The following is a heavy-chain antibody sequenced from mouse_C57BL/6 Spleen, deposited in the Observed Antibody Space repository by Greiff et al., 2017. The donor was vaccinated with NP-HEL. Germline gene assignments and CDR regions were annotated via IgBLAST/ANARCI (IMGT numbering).Heavy chain of an antibody. V-gene: IGHV1-81*01. CDR2: IYPRSGNT. CDR1: GYTFTSYG. J-gene: IGHJ3*01. Sequence: QVQLQQSGAELARPGASVKLSCKASGYTFTSYGISWVKQRTGQGLEWIGEIYPRSGNTYYNEKFKGKATLTADKSSSTAYMELRSLTSGDSAVYFCARERSLAYWGQGTLVTVSA. CDR3: ARERSLAY.